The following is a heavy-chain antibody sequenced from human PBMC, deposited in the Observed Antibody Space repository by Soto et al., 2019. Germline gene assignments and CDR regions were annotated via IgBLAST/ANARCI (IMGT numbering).Heavy chain of an antibody. J-gene: IGHJ4*02. D-gene: IGHD3-3*01. Sequence: PGGSLRLSCAASGFTFSSYAMSWVRQAPGKGLEWVSAISGSGGSTYYADSVKGRFTISRDNSKNTLYLQMNSLRAEDTAVYYCAKWTRRGFGVGHFDYWGQGTLVTVSS. CDR1: GFTFSSYA. V-gene: IGHV3-23*01. CDR2: ISGSGGST. CDR3: AKWTRRGFGVGHFDY.